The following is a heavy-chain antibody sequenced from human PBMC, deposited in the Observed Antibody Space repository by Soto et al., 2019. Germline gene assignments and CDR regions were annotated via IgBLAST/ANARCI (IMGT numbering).Heavy chain of an antibody. J-gene: IGHJ4*02. CDR2: IKQDGSEK. D-gene: IGHD3-22*01. CDR1: GFTFGSYW. Sequence: EVQLVESGGSLVQPGGSLRLSCAASGFTFGSYWMTWVRQAPGKGLEWVANIKQDGSEKYYVDSVKGRFIISRDNAKNSLFLQMSSLRVDDTAMYYCAKGYYDSPGYLTHLMGDHWGQGTLVTVSS. CDR3: AKGYYDSPGYLTHLMGDH. V-gene: IGHV3-7*03.